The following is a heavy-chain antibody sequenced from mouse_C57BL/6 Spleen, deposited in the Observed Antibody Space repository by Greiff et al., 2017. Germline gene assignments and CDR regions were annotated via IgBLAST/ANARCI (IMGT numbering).Heavy chain of an antibody. CDR2: ISDGGSYT. J-gene: IGHJ2*01. V-gene: IGHV5-4*01. Sequence: EVKLVESGGGLVQPGGSLKLSCAASGFTFSSYAMSWVRQTPEKRLEWVATISDGGSYTYYPDNVKGRFTISRDNAKNNLYLQMSHLKSEDTAMYYCARDMVTTALDYWGQGATLTVSS. CDR1: GFTFSSYA. CDR3: ARDMVTTALDY. D-gene: IGHD2-2*01.